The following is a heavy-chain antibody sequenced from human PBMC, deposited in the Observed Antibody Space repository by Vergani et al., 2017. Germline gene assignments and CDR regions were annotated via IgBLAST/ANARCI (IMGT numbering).Heavy chain of an antibody. CDR1: GFDFSSYI. CDR3: AREYTSTSGSAFDF. Sequence: QLVESGGGWVQPGGSLRLSCVASGFDFSSYIMNWVRQVPGKGLEWVSFVSTGTKSQAYAKSVKARFTISRDSAKNSLYLQMDSLRAGDTAVYYSAREYTSTSGSAFDFWGQGTKVTVSS. V-gene: IGHV3-48*01. J-gene: IGHJ3*01. CDR2: VSTGTKSQ. D-gene: IGHD2-2*01.